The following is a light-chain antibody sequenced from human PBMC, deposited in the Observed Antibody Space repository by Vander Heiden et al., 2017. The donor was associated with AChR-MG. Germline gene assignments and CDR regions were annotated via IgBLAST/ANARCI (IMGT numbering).Light chain of an antibody. J-gene: IGKJ1*01. Sequence: DIQMTQSPSSLSASVGYRVTITCRASQGIGKHLAWFQQKPVKAPKPLIFAASILQSGVPSKFSGSGSGTDFTLTINSLQPEDFATYYCLQYNSYPRTFGQGTKVEVK. CDR1: QGIGKH. CDR2: AAS. CDR3: LQYNSYPRT. V-gene: IGKV1-16*02.